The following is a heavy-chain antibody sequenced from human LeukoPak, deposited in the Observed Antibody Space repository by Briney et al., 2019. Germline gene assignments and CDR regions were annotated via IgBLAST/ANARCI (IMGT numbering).Heavy chain of an antibody. CDR2: ISAYNGNT. V-gene: IGHV1-18*01. CDR3: ARTGGYYYDSSGHSGDAFDI. D-gene: IGHD3-22*01. J-gene: IGHJ3*02. Sequence: ASVKVSCKASGYTFTSYGISWVRQAPGHGLEWRGWISAYNGNTNYAQKLQGRVTMTTDTSTGTAYMELRSLRSDDTAVYYCARTGGYYYDSSGHSGDAFDIWGQGTMVTVSS. CDR1: GYTFTSYG.